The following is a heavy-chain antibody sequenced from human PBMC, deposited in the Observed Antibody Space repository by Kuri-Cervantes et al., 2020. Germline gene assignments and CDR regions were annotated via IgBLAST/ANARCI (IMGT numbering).Heavy chain of an antibody. Sequence: LRLSCAVSGGSISSGGYSWSWIRQPPGKGLEWIGYIYHSGSTYYNPSLKSRVTISVDRSKNQFSLKLSSVTAADTAVYYCARESSGYDPTFDYWGQGTLVTVSS. CDR3: ARESSGYDPTFDY. CDR2: IYHSGST. V-gene: IGHV4-30-2*01. D-gene: IGHD5-12*01. J-gene: IGHJ4*02. CDR1: GGSISSGGYS.